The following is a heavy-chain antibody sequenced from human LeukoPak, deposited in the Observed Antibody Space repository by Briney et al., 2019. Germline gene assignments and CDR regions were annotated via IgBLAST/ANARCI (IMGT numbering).Heavy chain of an antibody. J-gene: IGHJ4*02. V-gene: IGHV3-23*01. CDR1: GFTFSDYA. D-gene: IGHD3-10*01. CDR3: GKEEFGELVIGY. Sequence: GGSLRLSCAASGFTFSDYAMTWVRQAPGKGLEWVSGISDSGSKTYYADSVQGRFTISRDNSKNSLFLQMNSLRAENTAVYYCGKEEFGELVIGYWGQGILVTVTS. CDR2: ISDSGSKT.